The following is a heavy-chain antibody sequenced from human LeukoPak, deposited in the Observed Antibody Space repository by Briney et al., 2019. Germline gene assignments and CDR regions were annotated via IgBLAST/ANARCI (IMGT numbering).Heavy chain of an antibody. CDR3: ARESDSSGYFDY. CDR1: GFTFSDYF. D-gene: IGHD3-22*01. Sequence: PGGSLTLSCAASGFTFSDYFMTWIRQAPGKGLEWASEISSSRSYTSRLYTNYADSVKGRFTISRDNAKNSLSLQMDSLRAEDTAVYYCARESDSSGYFDYWGQGTLVTVSS. CDR2: ISSSRSY. V-gene: IGHV3-11*05. J-gene: IGHJ4*02.